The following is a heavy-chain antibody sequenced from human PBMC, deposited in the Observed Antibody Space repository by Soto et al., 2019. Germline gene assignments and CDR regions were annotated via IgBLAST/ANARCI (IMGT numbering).Heavy chain of an antibody. Sequence: PSDTFSVTGGSIGSGHYYCGWFRQPPGKGLEWIVNIYYSGNTYYNPTLKSRLIISIDTSKNQFSLKVGFVTAADTAVDYCASSSLYGFDAWGQGTTVTVSS. J-gene: IGHJ6*02. CDR1: GGSIGSGHYY. V-gene: IGHV4-30-4*01. CDR2: IYYSGNT. CDR3: ASSSLYGFDA.